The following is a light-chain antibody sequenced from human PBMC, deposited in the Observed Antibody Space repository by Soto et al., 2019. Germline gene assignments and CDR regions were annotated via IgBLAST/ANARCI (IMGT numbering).Light chain of an antibody. V-gene: IGLV1-44*01. J-gene: IGLJ2*01. Sequence: QSVLTQPPSASGTPGQRVTISCSGSSSNIGSNTVNWYQQLPGTAPKLLIYSNNQRPSGVPDRFSGSKSGTSASLAISGPQSEAEDEYYCASWDDRLNGPVVFGGGTKLTVL. CDR3: ASWDDRLNGPVV. CDR1: SSNIGSNT. CDR2: SNN.